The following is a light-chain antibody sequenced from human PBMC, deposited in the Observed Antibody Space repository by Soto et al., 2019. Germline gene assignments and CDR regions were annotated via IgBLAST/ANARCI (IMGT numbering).Light chain of an antibody. Sequence: QSALTQPASVSGSPGQSIAISCTGTSSDVGGYNYVSWYQQLPGKAPKLLIYEVNKRPSGVPDRSSGSKSGNTASLTVSGLQAEDEADYYCTSYAGNNNFVFGTGTKVTVL. CDR3: TSYAGNNNFV. J-gene: IGLJ1*01. CDR2: EVN. V-gene: IGLV2-8*01. CDR1: SSDVGGYNY.